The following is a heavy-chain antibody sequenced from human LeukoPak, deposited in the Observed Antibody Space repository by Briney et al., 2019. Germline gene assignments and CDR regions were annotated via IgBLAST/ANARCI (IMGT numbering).Heavy chain of an antibody. CDR1: GGSISSGDYY. Sequence: SETLSLTCTVSGGSISSGDYYWSWIRQPPGKGLEWIGYTYYSGSTYYNPSLKSRVTISVDTSKNQFSLKLSSVTAADTAVYYCASGGSSPMAEYFQHWGQGTLVTVSS. CDR3: ASGGSSPMAEYFQH. V-gene: IGHV4-30-4*01. D-gene: IGHD1-26*01. CDR2: TYYSGST. J-gene: IGHJ1*01.